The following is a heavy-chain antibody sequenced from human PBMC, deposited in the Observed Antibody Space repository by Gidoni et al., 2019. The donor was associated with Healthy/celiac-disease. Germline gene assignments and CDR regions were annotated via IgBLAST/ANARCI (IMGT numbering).Heavy chain of an antibody. Sequence: QLQLQESGSGLVTPSQTLSLTCAVSGAAISSGGYPGSWIRQPPGQGLEWIGYIYHSGSTYYNPSLKSRVPISVDRSKNQFSLKLSSVTAADTAVYYCARAIYDFWCGYSNLFDPWGQGTLVTVSS. J-gene: IGHJ5*02. CDR1: GAAISSGGYP. V-gene: IGHV4-30-2*01. CDR3: ARAIYDFWCGYSNLFDP. D-gene: IGHD3-3*01. CDR2: IYHSGST.